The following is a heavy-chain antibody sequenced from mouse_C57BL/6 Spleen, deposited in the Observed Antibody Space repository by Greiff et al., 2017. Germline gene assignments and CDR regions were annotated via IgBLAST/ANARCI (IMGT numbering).Heavy chain of an antibody. CDR1: GFTFSDYG. Sequence: EVQVVESGGGLVKPGGSLKLSCAASGFTFSDYGMHWVRQAPEKGLEWVAYISSGSSTIYYADTVKGRFTISRDNAKNTLFLQMTSLRSEDKAMYYCAKVRYGNYVLYAMDYWGQGTSVTVSS. CDR2: ISSGSSTI. D-gene: IGHD2-1*01. CDR3: AKVRYGNYVLYAMDY. V-gene: IGHV5-17*01. J-gene: IGHJ4*01.